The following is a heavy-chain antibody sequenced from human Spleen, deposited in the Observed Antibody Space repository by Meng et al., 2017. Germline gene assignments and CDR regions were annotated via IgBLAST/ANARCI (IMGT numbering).Heavy chain of an antibody. V-gene: IGHV3-49*03. CDR3: TREFRVPDKNYYFDY. D-gene: IGHD1-14*01. CDR2: IRSKAYGGTT. Sequence: GESLKISCTTSAFTFGDYAMSWFRQVPGKGLEWVRVIRSKAYGGTTENAASVKGRFTLSGDDSRSIAFLQMNSLKTEDTAVYYCTREFRVPDKNYYFDYWGQGTLVTVSS. CDR1: AFTFGDYA. J-gene: IGHJ4*02.